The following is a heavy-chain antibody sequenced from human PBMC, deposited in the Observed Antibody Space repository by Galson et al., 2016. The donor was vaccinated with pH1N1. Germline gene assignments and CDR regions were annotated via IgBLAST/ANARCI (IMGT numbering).Heavy chain of an antibody. D-gene: IGHD3-16*01. CDR3: ATQHSEDWGDN. CDR2: VYGDGRT. J-gene: IGHJ4*02. V-gene: IGHV3-66*02. CDR1: GFSVSKNY. Sequence: SLRLSCAVFGFSVSKNYMSWVRQAPGKGLEWVAVVYGDGRTFYGDSVKGRFTVSGDNWRNTVYLQMTSLRPEDTAVYFCATQHSEDWGDNWGQGTLVTVSS.